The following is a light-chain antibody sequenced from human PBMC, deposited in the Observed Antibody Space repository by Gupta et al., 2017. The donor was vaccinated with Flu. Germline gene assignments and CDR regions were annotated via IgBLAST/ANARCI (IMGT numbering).Light chain of an antibody. CDR1: QSRRQKNENNY. V-gene: IGKV2-28*01. J-gene: IGKJ5*01. CDR2: LTS. Sequence: TPGEPAHIYGRTSQSRRQKNENNYLDWYRQKPGQSPHLLIYLTSKRAYGDPDRFSGSGSGRNFTLKISRGEAEDVGIYYCTQGLQSPKTFGQRTLLEIK. CDR3: TQGLQSPKT.